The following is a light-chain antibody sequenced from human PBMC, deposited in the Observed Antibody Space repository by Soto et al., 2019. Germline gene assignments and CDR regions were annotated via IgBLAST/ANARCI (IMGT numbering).Light chain of an antibody. CDR2: DVR. CDR3: SPYSSTNSVL. V-gene: IGLV2-14*01. Sequence: QSALTQPASVSGSPGQSITISCTGSSSDVGGYNYVSWYQQHPGKAPKLMIYDVRNRPSGVSNRFSGSKSGNTASLTISGLQAEDEADYFCSPYSSTNSVLFGGGTKLTVL. CDR1: SSDVGGYNY. J-gene: IGLJ2*01.